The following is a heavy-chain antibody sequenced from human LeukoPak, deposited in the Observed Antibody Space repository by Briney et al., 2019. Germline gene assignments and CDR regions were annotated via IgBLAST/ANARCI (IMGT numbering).Heavy chain of an antibody. CDR2: IYHSGST. V-gene: IGHV4-38-2*02. CDR3: AREVGGDFDALDY. J-gene: IGHJ4*02. CDR1: GYSISSGYY. Sequence: SETLSLTCTVSGYSISSGYYWGWIRQPPGKGLEWIGSIYHSGSTYYNPSLKSRVTTSVDNSKNQLSLTLTSVTAADTAVYYCAREVGGDFDALDYWGQGTLVTVSS. D-gene: IGHD4-17*01.